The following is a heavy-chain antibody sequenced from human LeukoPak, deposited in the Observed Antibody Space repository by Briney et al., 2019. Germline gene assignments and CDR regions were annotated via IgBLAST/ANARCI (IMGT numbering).Heavy chain of an antibody. CDR1: GFTFRAYA. Sequence: PGGSLRLSCAASGFTFRAYAMTWVRQAPGKGLEWVSSIGSDNKPHYAESVKGRFAISTDNSKSMLFLQLNSLRAEDTALYYCASDLRDYLAMDVWGQGTTVTVSS. J-gene: IGHJ6*02. D-gene: IGHD4/OR15-4a*01. V-gene: IGHV3-23*05. CDR3: ASDLRDYLAMDV. CDR2: IGSDNKP.